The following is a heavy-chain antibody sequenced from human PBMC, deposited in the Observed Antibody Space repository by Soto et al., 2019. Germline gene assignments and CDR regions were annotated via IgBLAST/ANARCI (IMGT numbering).Heavy chain of an antibody. D-gene: IGHD2-8*01. CDR1: GYSFTSYW. Sequence: GESLKISCKGSGYSFTSYWISWVRQMPGRGLEWMGRIDPSDSYTNYSPSFQGHVTISADKSISTAYLQWSSLKASDTAMYYCARQGSNGAYYYYGMEVWGQGTAVTVS. V-gene: IGHV5-10-1*01. CDR3: ARQGSNGAYYYYGMEV. J-gene: IGHJ6*01. CDR2: IDPSDSYT.